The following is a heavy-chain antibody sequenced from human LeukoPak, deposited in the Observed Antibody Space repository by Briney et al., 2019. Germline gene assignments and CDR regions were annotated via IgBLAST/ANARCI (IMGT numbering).Heavy chain of an antibody. CDR2: ISAYNGNT. CDR1: GYTFTSYG. CDR3: ARGDSSSWYDY. J-gene: IGHJ4*02. Sequence: ASVKVSCKASGYTFTSYGISWVRQAPGQGLEWMGWISAYNGNTSYAQKFQGRVTMTRDTSTSTVYMELSSLRSEDTAVYYCARGDSSSWYDYWGQGTLVTVSS. D-gene: IGHD6-13*01. V-gene: IGHV1-18*01.